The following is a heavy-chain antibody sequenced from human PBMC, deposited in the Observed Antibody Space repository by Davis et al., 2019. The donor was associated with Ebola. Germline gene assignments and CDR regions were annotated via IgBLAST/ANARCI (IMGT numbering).Heavy chain of an antibody. CDR2: IWYDGSNK. CDR1: GFTFSSYG. V-gene: IGHV3-33*01. CDR3: ARDTVTTAGDY. D-gene: IGHD4-17*01. J-gene: IGHJ4*02. Sequence: GESLKISCAASGFTFSSYGMHWVHQAPGKGLEWVAVIWYDGSNKYYADSVKGRFTISRDNSKNTLYLQMNSLRAEDTAVYYCARDTVTTAGDYWGQGTLVTVSS.